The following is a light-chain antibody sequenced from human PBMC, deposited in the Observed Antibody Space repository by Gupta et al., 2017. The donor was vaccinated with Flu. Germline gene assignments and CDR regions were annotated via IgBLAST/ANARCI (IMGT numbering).Light chain of an antibody. V-gene: IGKV3-15*01. J-gene: IGKJ4*01. CDR3: QHYNNWPLT. Sequence: EVVMTQSPATLSVSPGERATLSCRASQSVNTNLAWYQKKPGQAPRLFIYGGSNRATGVPARFSGSGSGTEFTLTISSLQSEDSAFYYCQHYNNWPLTFGGGTKVEIK. CDR1: QSVNTN. CDR2: GGS.